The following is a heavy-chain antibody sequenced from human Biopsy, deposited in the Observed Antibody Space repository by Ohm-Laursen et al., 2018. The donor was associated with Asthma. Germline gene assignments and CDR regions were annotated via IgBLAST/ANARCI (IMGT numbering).Heavy chain of an antibody. V-gene: IGHV4-39*01. Sequence: TLSLTCGLSSGSGGYMRSGNYYWGWIRQPPGKGLGWIGSIYYSGTTYYNPSLESRVTVSADTSKNQFSLKLTSVTAADTAVYYCVRGSSSWHHGPFHYYYGLDVWGQGTTATVSS. CDR3: VRGSSSWHHGPFHYYYGLDV. J-gene: IGHJ6*02. CDR2: IYYSGTT. D-gene: IGHD6-13*01. CDR1: GGYMRSGNYY.